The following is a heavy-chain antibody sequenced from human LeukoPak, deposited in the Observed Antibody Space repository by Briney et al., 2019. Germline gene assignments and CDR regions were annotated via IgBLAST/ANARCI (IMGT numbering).Heavy chain of an antibody. CDR2: IYYSGST. V-gene: IGHV4-31*03. D-gene: IGHD3-22*01. CDR3: ARGYYYDSSGYYEDI. Sequence: SETLSLTCTVSGGSISSGGYYWSWIRQHPGKGLEWIGYIYYSGSTYYNPSLKSRVTISVDTSKNQFSLKLSSVTAADTAVYYCARGYYYDSSGYYEDIWGQGTMVTVSS. CDR1: GGSISSGGYY. J-gene: IGHJ3*02.